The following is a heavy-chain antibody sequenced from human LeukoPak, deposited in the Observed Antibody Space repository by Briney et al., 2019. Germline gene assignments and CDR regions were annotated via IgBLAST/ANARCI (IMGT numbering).Heavy chain of an antibody. CDR2: IKQEGREK. V-gene: IGHV3-7*01. Sequence: GGSLRLSCAASGFTFSDYWMNWVRQAPGKGLEWVAKIKQEGREKKYVDSVRGGLTISRDKAKSSLYMQINSRRAEERGGCYCSNCKPGTLMDGIDVWGQGTTVAVSS. CDR3: SNCKPGTLMDGIDV. D-gene: IGHD2-8*01. J-gene: IGHJ6*02. CDR1: GFTFSDYW.